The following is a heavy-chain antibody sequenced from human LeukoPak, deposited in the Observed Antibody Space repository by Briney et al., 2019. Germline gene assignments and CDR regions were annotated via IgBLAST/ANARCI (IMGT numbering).Heavy chain of an antibody. D-gene: IGHD4-23*01. CDR2: IKQDGSDK. Sequence: GGSLRLSCAASGFTFSSYWLSWVRQAPGKGLEWVANIKQDGSDKYYVDSVKGRFTISRDNAKNSLYLQINSLRAEDTAVYYCARKTVVGSYFDYWGQGTPVTVSS. CDR1: GFTFSSYW. J-gene: IGHJ4*02. CDR3: ARKTVVGSYFDY. V-gene: IGHV3-7*03.